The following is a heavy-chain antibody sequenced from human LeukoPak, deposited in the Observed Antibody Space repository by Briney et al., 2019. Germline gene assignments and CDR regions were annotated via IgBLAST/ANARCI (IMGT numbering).Heavy chain of an antibody. CDR1: GFTFDDYA. Sequence: GGSLRLSCAASGFTFDDYAMHWVRQAPGKGLEWVSGISWNSGSIGYADSVKGRFTISRDNAKNTLYLQMNSLRDEDTAVYYCARSYYDVLTGYYNYLDYWGQGTLVTVSS. V-gene: IGHV3-9*01. CDR3: ARSYYDVLTGYYNYLDY. CDR2: ISWNSGSI. J-gene: IGHJ4*02. D-gene: IGHD3-9*01.